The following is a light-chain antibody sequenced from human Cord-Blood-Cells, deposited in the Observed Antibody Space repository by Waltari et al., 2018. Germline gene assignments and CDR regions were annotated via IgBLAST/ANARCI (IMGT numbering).Light chain of an antibody. CDR2: GNS. Sequence: QSVLTQPPSVSGAPGQRVPISCTGSSSTIGAGYDVHWYQQLPGTAPKLLIYGNSNLPSGVPDRFSGSKSGTSASLAITGLQAEDEADYYCQSYDSSLSGVVFGGGTKLTVL. V-gene: IGLV1-40*01. J-gene: IGLJ2*01. CDR1: SSTIGAGYD. CDR3: QSYDSSLSGVV.